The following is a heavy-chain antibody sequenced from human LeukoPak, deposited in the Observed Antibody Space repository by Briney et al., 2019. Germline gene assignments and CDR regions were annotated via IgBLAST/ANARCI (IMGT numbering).Heavy chain of an antibody. D-gene: IGHD3-10*01. CDR2: IYHSGST. CDR3: ARAVGFYDSGNYYNPNWFDP. Sequence: PSETLSLTCTVSGYSISSGYYWGWIRQPPGKGLEWIGSIYHSGSTYYNPPLKSRVTISVDTSKNQFSLNLISVTAADTAVYYCARAVGFYDSGNYYNPNWFDPWGQGTLVTVSS. J-gene: IGHJ5*02. CDR1: GYSISSGYY. V-gene: IGHV4-38-2*02.